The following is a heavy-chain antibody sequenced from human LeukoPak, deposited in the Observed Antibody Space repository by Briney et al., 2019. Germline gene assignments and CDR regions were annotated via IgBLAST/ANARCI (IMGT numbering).Heavy chain of an antibody. CDR2: IHWDDDK. D-gene: IGHD3-22*01. CDR1: GFSLSTSGMC. J-gene: IGHJ4*02. Sequence: SGPTLVHPTQPLTLTCTFSGFSLSTSGMCVSWIRQPPVKALEWLARIHWDDDKYYSTSLKTRLTISKDSSKNQVVLTMTNMDPVDTATYYCARIYYDSRVIGDYWGQGTLVTVSS. CDR3: ARIYYDSRVIGDY. V-gene: IGHV2-70*11.